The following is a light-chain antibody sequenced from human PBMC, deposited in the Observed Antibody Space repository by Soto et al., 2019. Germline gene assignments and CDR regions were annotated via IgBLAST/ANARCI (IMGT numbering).Light chain of an antibody. Sequence: EIVLTQSPGTLSLSPGERATLSCRASQSVSSSYLAWYQQKPGQAPRLLIYGASSWATGIPDRFGGSGSGTDFTLTISRLEPEDFAVYYCQQYDSSPLTFGGGTKVEIK. V-gene: IGKV3-20*01. J-gene: IGKJ4*01. CDR2: GAS. CDR3: QQYDSSPLT. CDR1: QSVSSSY.